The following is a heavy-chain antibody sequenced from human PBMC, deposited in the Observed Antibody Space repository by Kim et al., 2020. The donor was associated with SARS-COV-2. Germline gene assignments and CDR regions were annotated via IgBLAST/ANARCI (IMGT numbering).Heavy chain of an antibody. V-gene: IGHV3-11*04. CDR2: ISSSGSTI. Sequence: GGSLRLSCAASGFTFSDYYMSWIRQAPGKGLEWVSYISSSGSTIYYADSVKGRFTISRDNAKNSLYLQMNSLRAEDTAVYYCARDQRYFDWLLRERGMDVWGQGTTVTVSS. J-gene: IGHJ6*02. CDR3: ARDQRYFDWLLRERGMDV. D-gene: IGHD3-9*01. CDR1: GFTFSDYY.